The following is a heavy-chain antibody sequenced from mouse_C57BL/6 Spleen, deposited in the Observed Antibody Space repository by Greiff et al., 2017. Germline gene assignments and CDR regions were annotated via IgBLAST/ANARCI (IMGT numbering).Heavy chain of an antibody. Sequence: QVQLQQSGPGLVRPSQSLSITCTVSGFSLTNSGVHWVRQSPGKGLEWLGVIWRGGSTDYYAAFISSLSISKANSTSKVFYIMSRRQADDATIYYYAGNGVLRDHAYWGQVTLVTVSA. CDR1: GFSLTNSG. D-gene: IGHD1-1*01. CDR3: AGNGVLRDHAY. J-gene: IGHJ3*01. V-gene: IGHV2-2*01. CDR2: IWRGGST.